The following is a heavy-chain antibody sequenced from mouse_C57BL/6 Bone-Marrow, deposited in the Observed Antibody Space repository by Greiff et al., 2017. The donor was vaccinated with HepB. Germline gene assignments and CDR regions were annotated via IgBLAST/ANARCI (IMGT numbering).Heavy chain of an antibody. CDR3: EKGLFYGPYAMDD. D-gene: IGHD2-1*01. V-gene: IGHV5-17*01. CDR2: ISSGSSTI. J-gene: IGHJ4*01. CDR1: GFTFSDYG. Sequence: EVKLVESGGGLVKPGGSLKLSCAASGFTFSDYGMHWVRQAPEKGLEWVAYISSGSSTIYYADTVKGRFTISRDNAKNTLFLQMTSLRSEDTAMYYCEKGLFYGPYAMDDWGQGTSVTGSS.